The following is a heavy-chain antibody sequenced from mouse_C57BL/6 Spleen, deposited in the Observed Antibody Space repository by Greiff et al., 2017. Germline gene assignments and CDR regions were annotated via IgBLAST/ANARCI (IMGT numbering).Heavy chain of an antibody. CDR1: GYTFTDYY. CDR3: ARRDYYSNYGEFDY. D-gene: IGHD2-5*01. J-gene: IGHJ2*01. Sequence: QVQLQQSGPELVKPGASVKISCKASGYTFTDYYINWVKQRPGQGLEWIGCIFPGSGRTYYNAKFKGKATLTVDKSSSTAYMLLSSLTSEDSAVYFCARRDYYSNYGEFDYWGQGTTLTVSS. V-gene: IGHV1-75*01. CDR2: IFPGSGRT.